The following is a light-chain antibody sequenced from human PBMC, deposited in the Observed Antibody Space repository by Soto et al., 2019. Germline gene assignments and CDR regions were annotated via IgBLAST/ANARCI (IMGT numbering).Light chain of an antibody. CDR2: GAS. J-gene: IGKJ5*01. V-gene: IGKV3-20*01. Sequence: EMVLTQSPGTLSLSPGERATLSYRASQSVSSSYLAWYQQKPGQAPRLLIYGASSRATGIPDRFSGSGSGIDFTLTISRLEPEDFAVYYCQQSGSSRFTFGQGTRLEIK. CDR3: QQSGSSRFT. CDR1: QSVSSSY.